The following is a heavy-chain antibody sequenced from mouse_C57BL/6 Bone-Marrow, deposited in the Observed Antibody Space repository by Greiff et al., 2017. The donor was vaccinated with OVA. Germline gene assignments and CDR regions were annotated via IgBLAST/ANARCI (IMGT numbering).Heavy chain of an antibody. CDR2: IRSKSNNYAT. CDR3: VCDYDGFAY. D-gene: IGHD2-4*01. J-gene: IGHJ3*01. CDR1: GFSFNTYA. Sequence: EVQGVESGGGLVQPKGSLKLSCAASGFSFNTYAMNWVRQAPGKGLEWVARIRSKSNNYATYYADSVKDRFTISRDDSESMLYLQMNNLKTEDTAMYYCVCDYDGFAYWGQGTLVTVSA. V-gene: IGHV10-1*01.